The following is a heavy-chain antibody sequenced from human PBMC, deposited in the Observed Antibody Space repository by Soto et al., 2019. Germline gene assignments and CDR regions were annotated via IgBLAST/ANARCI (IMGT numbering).Heavy chain of an antibody. Sequence: SETLSLTCAVYGGSFSGYYWSWIRQPPGKGLEWIGEINHSGSTNYNPSLKSRVTISVDTSKNQFSLKLSSVTAADTAVYYCARDTGDSSGYYQNYFDYWGQGTLVTVSS. V-gene: IGHV4-34*01. J-gene: IGHJ4*02. CDR3: ARDTGDSSGYYQNYFDY. D-gene: IGHD3-22*01. CDR1: GGSFSGYY. CDR2: INHSGST.